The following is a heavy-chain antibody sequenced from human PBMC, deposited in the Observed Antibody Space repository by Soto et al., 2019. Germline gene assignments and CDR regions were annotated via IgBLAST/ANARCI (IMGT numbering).Heavy chain of an antibody. J-gene: IGHJ2*01. CDR3: ARASDSSGYSPYWYFDL. CDR2: IWYDGSNK. CDR1: GFTFSSYG. V-gene: IGHV3-33*01. D-gene: IGHD3-22*01. Sequence: GGSLRLSCAASGFTFSSYGMHWVRQAPGKGLEWVAVIWYDGSNKYYADSVKGRFTISRDNSKNTLYLQMNSLRAEDTAVYYCARASDSSGYSPYWYFDLWGRGTLVTVSS.